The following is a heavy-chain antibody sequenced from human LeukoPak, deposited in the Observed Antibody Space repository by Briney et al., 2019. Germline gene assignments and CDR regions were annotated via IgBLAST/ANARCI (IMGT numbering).Heavy chain of an antibody. Sequence: GGSLRLSCAAYGFTFTNYWLTWVRQAPGKGLEWVANINQDGGTEYYVDSMKGRFTISRDNAKSLVYLQINSLRAEDTAVYFCARHTLWRFDYWGQGAPVTVSS. J-gene: IGHJ4*02. CDR1: GFTFTNYW. CDR2: INQDGGTE. V-gene: IGHV3-7*01. D-gene: IGHD1-1*01. CDR3: ARHTLWRFDY.